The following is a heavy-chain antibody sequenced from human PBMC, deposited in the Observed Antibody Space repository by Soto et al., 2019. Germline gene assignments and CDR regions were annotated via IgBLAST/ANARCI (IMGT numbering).Heavy chain of an antibody. Sequence: QITLKESGPPLVKPTQPLTLTCTFSGFSLSTSGVGVGWIRQPPGKALEWLALIYWDDDKRYSPALKIRLTITKDTSKNQVVLTMPNMDPVDTATYYCAHSPPLVEQQLPYYSDYWGQGTLVTVSS. CDR3: AHSPPLVEQQLPYYSDY. V-gene: IGHV2-5*02. J-gene: IGHJ4*02. D-gene: IGHD6-13*01. CDR1: GFSLSTSGVG. CDR2: IYWDDDK.